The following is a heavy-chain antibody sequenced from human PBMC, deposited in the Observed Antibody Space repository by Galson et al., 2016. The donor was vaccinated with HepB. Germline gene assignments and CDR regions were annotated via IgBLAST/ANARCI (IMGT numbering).Heavy chain of an antibody. CDR1: NGSISSGRHP. V-gene: IGHV4-30-2*01. CDR3: VRGGALGWFGP. Sequence: TLSLTCGVSNGSISSGRHPWSWIRQPPGKGLEWIGYIYHSGSAYYSPSLRSRVTMSVDKSKNQFSLKVTSVTAEDTAMYYCVRGGALGWFGPWGQGILVSVSA. J-gene: IGHJ5*02. CDR2: IYHSGSA.